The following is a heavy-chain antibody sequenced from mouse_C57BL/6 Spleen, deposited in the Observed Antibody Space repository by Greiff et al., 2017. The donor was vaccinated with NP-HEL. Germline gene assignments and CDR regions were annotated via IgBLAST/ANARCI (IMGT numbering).Heavy chain of an antibody. J-gene: IGHJ3*01. CDR3: TRDGSSCVSWFAY. CDR1: GFTFSSYA. CDR2: ISSGGDYT. V-gene: IGHV5-9-1*02. Sequence: EVKVVESGEGLVKPGGSLKLSCAASGFTFSSYAMSWVRQTPEKRLEWVAYISSGGDYTYYADTVKGRFTISRDHARTTLYLHMSSLKSEDTAMYYCTRDGSSCVSWFAYWGKGTLVTVSA. D-gene: IGHD1-1*01.